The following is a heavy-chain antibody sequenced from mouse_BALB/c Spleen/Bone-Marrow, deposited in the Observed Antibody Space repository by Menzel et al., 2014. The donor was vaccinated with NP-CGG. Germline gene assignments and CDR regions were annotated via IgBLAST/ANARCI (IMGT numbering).Heavy chain of an antibody. V-gene: IGHV5-9-2*01. CDR2: ISGGGRYT. CDR3: ARHAYYDQTEVSFVY. D-gene: IGHD2-4*01. CDR1: GFTFSNYG. J-gene: IGHJ3*01. Sequence: EVQLVESGGGLVKSGGSLKLSCAASGFTFSNYGMSWVRQTPEKRLEWVATISGGGRYTFYSDSVKGRFTISRDNAKNNLYLQLSSLRSEGTALYYCARHAYYDQTEVSFVYWGQGTLVTVSA.